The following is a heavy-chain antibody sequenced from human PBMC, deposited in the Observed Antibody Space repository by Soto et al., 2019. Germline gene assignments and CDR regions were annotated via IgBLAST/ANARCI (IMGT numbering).Heavy chain of an antibody. D-gene: IGHD3-16*02. Sequence: EVHLMESGGGLVQPGGSLRLSCVGSGITLSSHWMAWVRQAPGKGLEWVANIKEDGSEKYYVDSVKGRFTISRDNAKTSLYLQMNSLRAEDTAVYYCAINHYRAFDIWGQGTMDTVSS. V-gene: IGHV3-7*02. CDR3: AINHYRAFDI. CDR1: GITLSSHW. J-gene: IGHJ3*02. CDR2: IKEDGSEK.